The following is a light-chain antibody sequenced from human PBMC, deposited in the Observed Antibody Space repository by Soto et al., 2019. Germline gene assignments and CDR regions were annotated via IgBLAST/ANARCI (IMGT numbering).Light chain of an antibody. Sequence: QSVLTQPASLSGSPGQSITISCTGTSSDLNAFDYVSWYQHHPGKAPKLVIYEVSSRPSGISSRFSGSKSGNTASLTISGLQPEDEADYYCISYTTDNPPVVFGGGTKLTVL. J-gene: IGLJ3*02. V-gene: IGLV2-14*01. CDR1: SSDLNAFDY. CDR2: EVS. CDR3: ISYTTDNPPVV.